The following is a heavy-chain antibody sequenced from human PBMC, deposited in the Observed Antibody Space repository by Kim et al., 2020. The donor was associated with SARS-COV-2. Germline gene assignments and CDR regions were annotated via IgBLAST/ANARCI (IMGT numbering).Heavy chain of an antibody. CDR2: ISYDGSNK. V-gene: IGHV3-30*03. Sequence: GGSLRLSCAASGFTFSSYGMHWVRQAPGKGLEWVAVISYDGSNKYYADSVKGRFTISRDNSKNTLYLQMNSLRAEDTAVYYCARELITMVRGFAYYYYGMDVWGQGTTVTVSS. CDR1: GFTFSSYG. D-gene: IGHD3-10*01. CDR3: ARELITMVRGFAYYYYGMDV. J-gene: IGHJ6*02.